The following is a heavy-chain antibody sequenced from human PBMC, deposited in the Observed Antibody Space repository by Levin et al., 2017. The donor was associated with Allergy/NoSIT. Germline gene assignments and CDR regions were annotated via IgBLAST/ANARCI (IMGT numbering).Heavy chain of an antibody. D-gene: IGHD5-18*01. CDR1: GGSISSGGYS. CDR2: IYLSGST. V-gene: IGHV4-30-2*01. J-gene: IGHJ4*02. Sequence: PSQTLSLTCAVSGGSISSGGYSWRWIRQPPGKGLEWIGNIYLSGSTYYNPSLKSRVTISVDRSKNQFSLNLSSVTAADTAVYYCARVAGYSYGYYFDYWGQGTLVTVSS. CDR3: ARVAGYSYGYYFDY.